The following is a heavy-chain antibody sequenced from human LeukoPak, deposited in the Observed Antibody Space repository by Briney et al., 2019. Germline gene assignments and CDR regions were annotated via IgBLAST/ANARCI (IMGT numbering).Heavy chain of an antibody. V-gene: IGHV4-59*01. CDR3: ARDGVAGGFDY. CDR2: IHYSGST. J-gene: IGHJ4*02. CDR1: GGSIGSYY. Sequence: PSETLSLTCTVSGGSIGSYYWNWIRQAPGKGLEWIGYIHYSGSTNHNSSLKSRVTISVDTSKNQYSLKLSSVIAADTAVYYCARDGVAGGFDYWGQGTLVTVS. D-gene: IGHD6-19*01.